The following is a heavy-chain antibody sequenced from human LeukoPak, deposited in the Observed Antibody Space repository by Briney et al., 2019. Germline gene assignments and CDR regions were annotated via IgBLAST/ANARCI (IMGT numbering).Heavy chain of an antibody. CDR3: ARGLLVVVPAAVRAAAGRGAFDI. J-gene: IGHJ3*02. D-gene: IGHD2-2*01. Sequence: SETLSLTCTVSGGSISSNSYYWSWIRQPPGKGLEWIGEINHSGSTNYNPSLKSRVTISVDTSKNQFSLKLSSVTAADTAVYYCARGLLVVVPAAVRAAAGRGAFDIWGQGTMVTVSS. CDR1: GGSISSNSYY. V-gene: IGHV4-39*07. CDR2: INHSGST.